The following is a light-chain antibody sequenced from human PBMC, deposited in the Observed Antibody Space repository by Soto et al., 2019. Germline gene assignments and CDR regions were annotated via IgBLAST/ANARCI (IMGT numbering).Light chain of an antibody. CDR3: QQSYSRPLT. J-gene: IGKJ3*01. CDR1: QNINNY. V-gene: IGKV1-39*01. Sequence: DIQMTQSPSSLSASVGDRVTITCQASQNINNYLNWYQQKPGRAPKLLIYDASNLEAGVPSRFRGSGSGTDFTLTINSLQPEDFATYYCQQSYSRPLTFGPGTKVDIK. CDR2: DAS.